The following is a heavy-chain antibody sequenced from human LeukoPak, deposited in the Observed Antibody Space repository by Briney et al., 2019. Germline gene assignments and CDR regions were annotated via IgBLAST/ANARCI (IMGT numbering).Heavy chain of an antibody. J-gene: IGHJ4*02. D-gene: IGHD6-19*01. CDR2: ISYDGRNK. CDR1: GFTFSRYG. Sequence: GGSLRLSCAASGFTFSRYGMHWVRQAPGKGLEWVAVISYDGRNKYYADSVKGRFTISRDNSKNTLYLQMNSLRVEDTAVYYCAKSAGYSSGFDYWGQGTLVTVSS. V-gene: IGHV3-30*18. CDR3: AKSAGYSSGFDY.